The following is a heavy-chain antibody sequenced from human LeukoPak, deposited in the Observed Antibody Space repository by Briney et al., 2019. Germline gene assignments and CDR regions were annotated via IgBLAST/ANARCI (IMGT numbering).Heavy chain of an antibody. CDR2: INPNSGGT. V-gene: IGHV1-2*02. D-gene: IGHD3-10*01. CDR1: GYTFTAYY. Sequence: ASVKVSCKASGYTFTAYYMHWVRQAPGQGLGWMGWINPNSGGTNYAQKFQGRVTMTRDTSINTAYMELSRLRSDDTAVYYCARGGHYYGSGSYYYYYGMDVWGQGTTVTVSS. CDR3: ARGGHYYGSGSYYYYYGMDV. J-gene: IGHJ6*02.